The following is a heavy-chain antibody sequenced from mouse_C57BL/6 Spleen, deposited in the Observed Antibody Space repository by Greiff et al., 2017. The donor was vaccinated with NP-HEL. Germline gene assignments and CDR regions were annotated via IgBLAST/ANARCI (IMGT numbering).Heavy chain of an antibody. CDR1: GYAFSSYW. D-gene: IGHD4-1*01. V-gene: IGHV1-80*01. CDR2: IYPGDGDT. Sequence: QVQLQQSGAELVKPGASVKISCKASGYAFSSYWMNWVKQRPGKGLEWIGQIYPGDGDTNYNGKFKGKATLTADKSSSTAYMQLSSLTSDDSAVYCCARDYWDGGYFDYWGQGTTLTVSS. J-gene: IGHJ2*01. CDR3: ARDYWDGGYFDY.